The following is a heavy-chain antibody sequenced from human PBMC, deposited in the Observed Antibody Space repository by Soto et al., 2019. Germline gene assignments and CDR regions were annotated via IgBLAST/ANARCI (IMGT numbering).Heavy chain of an antibody. CDR3: ASSDILTGYSLDY. CDR2: IYYSGST. Sequence: SETLSLTCTVSGGSISSYYWSWIRQPPGKGLEWIGYIYYSGSTNYNPSLKSRVTISVDTSKNQFSLKLSSVTAADTAVYYCASSDILTGYSLDYWGQGTLVTVSS. V-gene: IGHV4-59*01. D-gene: IGHD3-9*01. CDR1: GGSISSYY. J-gene: IGHJ4*02.